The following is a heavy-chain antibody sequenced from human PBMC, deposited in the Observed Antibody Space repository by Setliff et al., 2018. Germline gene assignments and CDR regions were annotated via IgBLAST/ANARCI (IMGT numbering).Heavy chain of an antibody. CDR1: GGSFSTYY. V-gene: IGHV4-34*01. Sequence: SETLSLTCAVYGGSFSTYYWIWIRQPPGKGLEWIGEINHSGSTNYNPSLKSRVTKSVDMSKNQFSLKLSSVTAADTAVYYCARGKWYFDYWGQGTLVTVSS. CDR2: INHSGST. D-gene: IGHD2-8*01. CDR3: ARGKWYFDY. J-gene: IGHJ4*02.